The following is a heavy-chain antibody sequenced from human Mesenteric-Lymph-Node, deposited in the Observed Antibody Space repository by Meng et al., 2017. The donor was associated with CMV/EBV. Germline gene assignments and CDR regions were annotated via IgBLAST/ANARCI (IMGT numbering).Heavy chain of an antibody. V-gene: IGHV4-39*07. J-gene: IGHJ5*02. CDR2: IYYSGST. D-gene: IGHD3-3*01. Sequence: SETLSLTCTVSGGSISSSSYYGGWIRQPPGKGLEWIGSIYYSGSTYYNPSLKSRVTISVDTSKNQFSLKLSSVTAADTAVYYCARGGHYDFWSGYYTQHWFDPWGQGTLVTVSS. CDR1: GGSISSSSYY. CDR3: ARGGHYDFWSGYYTQHWFDP.